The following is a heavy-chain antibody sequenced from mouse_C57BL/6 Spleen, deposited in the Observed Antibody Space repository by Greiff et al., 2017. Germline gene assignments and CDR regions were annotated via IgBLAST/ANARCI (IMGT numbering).Heavy chain of an antibody. J-gene: IGHJ4*01. CDR1: GFTFSDYY. CDR2: INYDGSST. CDR3: ARAYDYDAMDY. V-gene: IGHV5-16*01. Sequence: EVKLVESEGGLVQPGSSMKLSCTASGFTFSDYYMAWVRQVPEKGLEWVANINYDGSSTYYLDSLKSRFIISRDNAKNILYLQMSSLKSEDTATYYCARAYDYDAMDYWGQGTSVTVSS.